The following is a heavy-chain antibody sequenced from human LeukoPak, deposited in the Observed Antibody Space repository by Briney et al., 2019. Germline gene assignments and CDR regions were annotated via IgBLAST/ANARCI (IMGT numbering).Heavy chain of an antibody. D-gene: IGHD4-11*01. Sequence: SETLSLTCSVSDYSISSGFYWDWIRQPPGRGLEWIGTFYHSGTTYYSPSLKSRVTISVDTSKNQFSLRLSSVTAADTAVYYCARAKESDYSFDYWGQGTLVTVSS. CDR2: FYHSGTT. J-gene: IGHJ4*02. CDR1: DYSISSGFY. V-gene: IGHV4-38-2*02. CDR3: ARAKESDYSFDY.